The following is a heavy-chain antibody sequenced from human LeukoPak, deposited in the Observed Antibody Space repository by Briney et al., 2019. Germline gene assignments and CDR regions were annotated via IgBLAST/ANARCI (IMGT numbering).Heavy chain of an antibody. V-gene: IGHV3-72*01. Sequence: GGSLRLSCAASGFTFSSFAMSWVRQAPGKGLEWVGRTRNKANSYTTQYAASVTGRFTVSRDDSKNSLFLQMSSLKTEDTAVYYCARVGHSSGYSLDYWGQGTLVTVSS. J-gene: IGHJ4*02. CDR2: TRNKANSYTT. CDR3: ARVGHSSGYSLDY. D-gene: IGHD3-22*01. CDR1: GFTFSSFA.